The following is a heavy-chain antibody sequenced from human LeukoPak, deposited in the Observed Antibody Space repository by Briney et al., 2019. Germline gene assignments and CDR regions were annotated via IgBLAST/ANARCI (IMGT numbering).Heavy chain of an antibody. J-gene: IGHJ4*02. D-gene: IGHD4-23*01. Sequence: PSETLSLTCAVYGGSFSGYYWSWIRQPPGKGLEWIGEINHSGSTNYNPSLKSRVTISVDKSKNQFSLKLSSVTAADTAVYYCARTVVTGRYFDYWGQGTLVTVSS. CDR3: ARTVVTGRYFDY. V-gene: IGHV4-34*01. CDR2: INHSGST. CDR1: GGSFSGYY.